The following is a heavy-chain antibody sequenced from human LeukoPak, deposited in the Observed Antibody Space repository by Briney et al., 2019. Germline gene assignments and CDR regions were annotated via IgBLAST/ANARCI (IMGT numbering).Heavy chain of an antibody. CDR1: GGTFTSYT. CDR3: ARDWIRGYCSSTSCYRSFDY. J-gene: IGHJ4*02. V-gene: IGHV1-69*04. D-gene: IGHD2-2*02. CDR2: IIPILGIA. Sequence: SVKVSCKASGGTFTSYTISWVRQAPGQGLEWMGRIIPILGIANYAQKFQGRVTITADKSTSTAYMELSSLRSEDTAVYYCARDWIRGYCSSTSCYRSFDYWGQGTLVTVSS.